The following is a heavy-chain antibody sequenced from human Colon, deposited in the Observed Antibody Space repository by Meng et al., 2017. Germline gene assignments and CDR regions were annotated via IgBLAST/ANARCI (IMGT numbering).Heavy chain of an antibody. J-gene: IGHJ5*02. CDR3: ARDHYYDSRGYSDWFDP. Sequence: HVHLQESRTGLVNPSETLSLTFTVSGDSIGRSLSYWRWVRQTAGKGLEWIGRISTGGSTGYNPSRKSRVTLSVDRSKTQFFLRLSSVTAADTAVYYCARDHYYDSRGYSDWFDPWGQGTLVTVSS. CDR1: GDSIGRSLSY. V-gene: IGHV4-61*02. CDR2: ISTGGST. D-gene: IGHD3-22*01.